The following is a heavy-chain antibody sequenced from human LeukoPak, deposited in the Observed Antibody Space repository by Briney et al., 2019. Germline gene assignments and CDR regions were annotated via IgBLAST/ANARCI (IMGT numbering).Heavy chain of an antibody. D-gene: IGHD3-22*01. J-gene: IGHJ4*02. CDR3: ARDNYFDSTGYTDY. V-gene: IGHV4-39*07. CDR2: IYYSGST. Sequence: IYYSGSTYYNPSLKSRVTISVDTSKNQFSLKLKSVTAADTAVYYCARDNYFDSTGYTDYWGQGTLVTVSS.